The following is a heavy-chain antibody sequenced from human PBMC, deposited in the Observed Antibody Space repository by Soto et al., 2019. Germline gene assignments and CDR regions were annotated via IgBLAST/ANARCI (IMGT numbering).Heavy chain of an antibody. CDR3: AKWNGGFEY. CDR2: ISYDGSYK. Sequence: QVQLVESGGGVVQPGRSLRLSCAASGFTFSSYGMHWVRQAPGKGLEWVAVISYDGSYKYYADSVKGRFTISRDNSKNTLYLQMNRLRAEDTAVYYCAKWNGGFEYWGQGTLVTVYS. D-gene: IGHD3-16*01. CDR1: GFTFSSYG. J-gene: IGHJ4*02. V-gene: IGHV3-30*18.